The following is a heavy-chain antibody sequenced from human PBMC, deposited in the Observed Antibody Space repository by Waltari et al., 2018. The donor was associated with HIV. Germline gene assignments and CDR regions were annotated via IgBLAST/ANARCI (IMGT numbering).Heavy chain of an antibody. J-gene: IGHJ6*02. V-gene: IGHV3-53*01. CDR2: LFSNGKP. CDR3: ARMHRFCGSEQSRYFYCGMDV. Sequence: EVQLVESGGNLTRPGGSLRLSCVGSGFIVSDNYISWVRQAPGKGPGWVSVLFSNGKPCYGGSVKGRFTIFRDNSKNTLYLQMNTLGVDDTAVYYCARMHRFCGSEQSRYFYCGMDVWGQGTTVTVSS. CDR1: GFIVSDNY. D-gene: IGHD3-10*01.